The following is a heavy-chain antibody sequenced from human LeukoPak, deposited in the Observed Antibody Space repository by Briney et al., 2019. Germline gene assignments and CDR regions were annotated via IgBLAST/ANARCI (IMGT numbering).Heavy chain of an antibody. CDR1: GGSISSGGYS. J-gene: IGHJ5*02. CDR3: ARDGSNCYDSTAGLDP. Sequence: SETLSLTCAVSGGSISSGGYSWSWIRQPPGKGLEWIGYIYHSGSTYYNPSLKSRVTISVDRSKNQFSLKLSSVTAADTAVYYCARDGSNCYDSTAGLDPWGQGTLVTVSS. V-gene: IGHV4-30-2*01. D-gene: IGHD3-22*01. CDR2: IYHSGST.